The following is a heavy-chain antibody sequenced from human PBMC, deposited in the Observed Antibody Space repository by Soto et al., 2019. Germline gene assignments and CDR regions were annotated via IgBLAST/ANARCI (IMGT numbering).Heavy chain of an antibody. CDR1: GFTFSSYA. J-gene: IGHJ4*02. CDR3: TRFTGNRLTQDC. Sequence: PGGSLRLSCAASGFTFSSYAMSWFRQAPGKGLEWVSAISGSGSTTYYADSVKGRFTISRDHAKNSLYLQMNTLTAEDTAVYYCTRFTGNRLTQDCWGQGTLVTVSS. V-gene: IGHV3-23*01. D-gene: IGHD2-8*02. CDR2: ISGSGSTT.